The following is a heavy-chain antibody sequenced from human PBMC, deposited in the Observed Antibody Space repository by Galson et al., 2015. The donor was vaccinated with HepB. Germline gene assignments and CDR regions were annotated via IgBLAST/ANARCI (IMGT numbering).Heavy chain of an antibody. CDR3: ARESITIPAYGMDV. Sequence: ALRLSGAASGVTFSSYAMHWVRQAPGKGLEWVAVISYDGSNKYYADSVKGRFTISRDNSKNTLYLQMNSLRAEDTAVYYCARESITIPAYGMDVWGQGTPVTVSS. CDR2: ISYDGSNK. V-gene: IGHV3-30-3*01. D-gene: IGHD3-3*01. J-gene: IGHJ6*02. CDR1: GVTFSSYA.